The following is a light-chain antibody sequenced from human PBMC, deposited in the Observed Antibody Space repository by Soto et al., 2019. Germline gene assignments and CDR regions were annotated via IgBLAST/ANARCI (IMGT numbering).Light chain of an antibody. Sequence: EIVMTQSPATLSVSPGERVTLSCRASQSVSTNLAWYQQKPGQAPRLLIYGASTRATGIPARFSGSGSGTEFTLTISSLQSEDFAVYYCQQYHNWGEFGQGTKGDIK. J-gene: IGKJ1*01. CDR3: QQYHNWGE. CDR1: QSVSTN. V-gene: IGKV3-15*01. CDR2: GAS.